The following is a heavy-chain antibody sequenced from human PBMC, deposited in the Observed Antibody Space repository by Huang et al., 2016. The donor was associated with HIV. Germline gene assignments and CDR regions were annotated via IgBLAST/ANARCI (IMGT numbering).Heavy chain of an antibody. CDR3: ASQHIGAAATWF. J-gene: IGHJ4*02. Sequence: QLQLQESGPGQVKPSETLSLTCPVSGDFISSTNYYWGWIRQSPGKGLEWVGSVCQRGSTTSTPSLKSRVTLSVDTSRNQFSLRLNSVTAADTAVYYCASQHIGAAATWFWGRGTQVAVSS. D-gene: IGHD6-13*01. CDR1: GDFISSTNYY. CDR2: VCQRGST. V-gene: IGHV4-39*01.